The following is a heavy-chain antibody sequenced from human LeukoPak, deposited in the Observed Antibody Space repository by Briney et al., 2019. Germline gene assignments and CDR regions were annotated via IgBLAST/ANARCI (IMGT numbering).Heavy chain of an antibody. V-gene: IGHV1-46*01. J-gene: IGHJ4*02. D-gene: IGHD6-19*01. Sequence: ASVKVSCKASGYTFTNYYIHWVRQAPGQGLEWMGIIHPSGGSTSYAQKFQGRVTMTRDTSTSTVYMELSSLGSEDTAGYYCARESGGWAVDYWGQGTLVTVSS. CDR2: IHPSGGST. CDR3: ARESGGWAVDY. CDR1: GYTFTNYY.